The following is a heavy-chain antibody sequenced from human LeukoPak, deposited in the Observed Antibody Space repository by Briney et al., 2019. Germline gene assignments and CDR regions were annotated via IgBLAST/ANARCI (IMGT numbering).Heavy chain of an antibody. J-gene: IGHJ6*04. CDR1: GFTFSSYE. Sequence: RPGGSLRLSCAASGFTFSSYEMNWVRQAPGKGLEWVSYISTTGSSIYYADSVKGRFTFSRDKSKNTLYLQMNSLRPEDSAVCYCASDPRDGGQNVWGKGTAVTVSS. CDR3: ASDPRDGGQNV. CDR2: ISTTGSSI. D-gene: IGHD5-24*01. V-gene: IGHV3-48*03.